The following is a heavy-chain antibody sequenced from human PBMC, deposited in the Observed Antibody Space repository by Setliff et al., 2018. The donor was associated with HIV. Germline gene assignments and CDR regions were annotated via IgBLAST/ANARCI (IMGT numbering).Heavy chain of an antibody. V-gene: IGHV1-69*02. CDR3: ASAGAWQRNALDI. Sequence: SVKVSCKASGYTFTGYYMHWVRQAPGQGLDWMGRIIPILGVANYAQRFQGRVTITTDESTTTAYMELRSLRSDDTAVYYCASAGAWQRNALDIWGQGTMVT. D-gene: IGHD5-12*01. CDR2: IIPILGVA. J-gene: IGHJ3*02. CDR1: GYTFTGYY.